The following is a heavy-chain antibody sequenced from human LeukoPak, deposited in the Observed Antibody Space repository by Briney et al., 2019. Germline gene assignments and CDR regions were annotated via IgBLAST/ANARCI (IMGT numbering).Heavy chain of an antibody. Sequence: SVKVSCKASGGTCSSYAISWVRQAPGQGLEWMGRIIPIFGTASYAQKFQGRVTITTDESKSTAYMELSSLRSEDTAVYYCARCLPPLSDYYDSPLLLNAFGIWGQGTMVTLSS. CDR3: ARCLPPLSDYYDSPLLLNAFGI. D-gene: IGHD3-22*01. V-gene: IGHV1-69*05. CDR2: IIPIFGTA. CDR1: GGTCSSYA. J-gene: IGHJ3*02.